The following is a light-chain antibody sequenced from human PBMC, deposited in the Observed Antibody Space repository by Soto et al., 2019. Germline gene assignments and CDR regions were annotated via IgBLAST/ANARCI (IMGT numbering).Light chain of an antibody. CDR3: TSYTISGTLV. V-gene: IGLV2-14*01. J-gene: IGLJ1*01. CDR1: SRDIGAYNY. CDR2: DVS. Sequence: QSVLTQPASVSGSPGQSITISCPGTSRDIGAYNYVSWYQQLPGKAPKLMISDVSNRPSGVSNRFSGSKSGSAASLTISGLQAEDEADFYCTSYTISGTLVFGTGTKVTVL.